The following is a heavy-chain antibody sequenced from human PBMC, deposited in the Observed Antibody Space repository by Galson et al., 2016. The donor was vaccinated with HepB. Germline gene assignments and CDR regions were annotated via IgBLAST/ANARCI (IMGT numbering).Heavy chain of an antibody. J-gene: IGHJ6*02. CDR1: GFSFSSYG. Sequence: AASGFSFSSYGMHWVRQAPGKGLEWVAVISYDGNNIHYADSVLGRFTISRENSKNTLHLEMNSLTAEDTAVYYCAKDLGGTTPIYYYYYGMDVWGHGTTATVSS. V-gene: IGHV3-30*18. D-gene: IGHD1-1*01. CDR2: ISYDGNNI. CDR3: AKDLGGTTPIYYYYYGMDV.